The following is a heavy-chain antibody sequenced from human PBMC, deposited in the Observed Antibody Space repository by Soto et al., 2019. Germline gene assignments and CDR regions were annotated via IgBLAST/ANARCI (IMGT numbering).Heavy chain of an antibody. CDR3: ASRPRRATTHFGDY. Sequence: QVQLQESGPRLVKPSGTLSLTCAVSGGSISSSYWWSWVRQSPGKGLEWIGEIYHSGSTNYNPSLKSRVTISVDKSKKQLSLKLNAVTAADTAVYFCASRPRRATTHFGDYWGQGTLVTVSP. CDR1: GGSISSSYW. J-gene: IGHJ4*02. D-gene: IGHD5-12*01. V-gene: IGHV4-4*02. CDR2: IYHSGST.